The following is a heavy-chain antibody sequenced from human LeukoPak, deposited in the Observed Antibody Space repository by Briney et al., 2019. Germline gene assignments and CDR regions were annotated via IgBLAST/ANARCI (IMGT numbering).Heavy chain of an antibody. CDR2: IVPVFGTP. Sequence: SVKVSCKASGGSFSSYAISWVRQAPGLGLEWMGGIVPVFGTPNYAQKFQGRLTIVADDSSSTAYMELRSLTSDDTAVYYCARGSASNWPVDYWGQGTLVTVS. D-gene: IGHD6-13*01. CDR1: GGSFSSYA. CDR3: ARGSASNWPVDY. V-gene: IGHV1-69*13. J-gene: IGHJ4*02.